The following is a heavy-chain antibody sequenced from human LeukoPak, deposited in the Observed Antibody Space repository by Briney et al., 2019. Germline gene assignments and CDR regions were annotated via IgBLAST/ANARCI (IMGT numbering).Heavy chain of an antibody. V-gene: IGHV4-4*02. J-gene: IGHJ5*02. Sequence: SGTLSLTCAVSGGSISSSNWWSWVRQPPGKGLEWIGYIHYSGSTNYNPSLKSRVTISVDTSKNQFSLKLSSVTAADTAVYYCARVLLWTVAGHGGWFDPWGQGTLVTVSS. CDR2: IHYSGST. D-gene: IGHD6-19*01. CDR1: GGSISSSNW. CDR3: ARVLLWTVAGHGGWFDP.